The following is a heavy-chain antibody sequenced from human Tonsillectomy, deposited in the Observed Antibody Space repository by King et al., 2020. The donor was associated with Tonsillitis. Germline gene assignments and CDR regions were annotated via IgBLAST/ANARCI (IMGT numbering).Heavy chain of an antibody. CDR2: ISSNGFSR. J-gene: IGHJ4*02. V-gene: IGHV3-64D*06. D-gene: IGHD3-3*01. Sequence: VQLVESGGGLVQPGGSLRLSCSVSGFTFRSYAMHWVRQAPGKGLEDISAISSNGFSRYYADSVKGRFTISRDNSKNTLYLQMSSLRGDDTAIYYCVKDPFTIFGVVNHFDNWGQGTLVTVSP. CDR3: VKDPFTIFGVVNHFDN. CDR1: GFTFRSYA.